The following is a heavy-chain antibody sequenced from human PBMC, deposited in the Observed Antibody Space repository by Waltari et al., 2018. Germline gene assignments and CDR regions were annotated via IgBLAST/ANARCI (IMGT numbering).Heavy chain of an antibody. D-gene: IGHD3-16*02. J-gene: IGHJ4*02. CDR3: ARNYRDY. V-gene: IGHV3-74*01. Sequence: EVQLVESGGGLVQLGGSLRLSGAASGFPFSHSWMNWVRQVPGKGLVWVSRISGDGRITHYADSVKGRFTISRDNAENTLYLQMNSLTVEDTAVYYCARNYRDYWGQGTLVTVSS. CDR1: GFPFSHSW. CDR2: ISGDGRIT.